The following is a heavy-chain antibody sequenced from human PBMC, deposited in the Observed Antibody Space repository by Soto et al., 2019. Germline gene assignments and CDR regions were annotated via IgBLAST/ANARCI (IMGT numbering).Heavy chain of an antibody. CDR2: IIPIFGTA. CDR1: GGTFSSYA. D-gene: IGHD2-8*01. Sequence: SVKVSCKASGGTFSSYAISWVRQAPGQGLEWMGGIIPIFGTANYAQKFQGRVTITADESTSTAYMELNSLRSEDTAVYYCARTPGYCTNGVCYRDYFDYWGQGTLVTVSS. J-gene: IGHJ4*02. V-gene: IGHV1-69*13. CDR3: ARTPGYCTNGVCYRDYFDY.